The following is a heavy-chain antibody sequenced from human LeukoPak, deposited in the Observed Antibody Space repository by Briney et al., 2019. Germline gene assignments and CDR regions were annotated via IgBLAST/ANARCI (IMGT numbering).Heavy chain of an antibody. CDR2: ISAYNGNT. V-gene: IGHV1-18*01. CDR3: ARDLIGPRWELLADY. Sequence: VSVKVSCKASGYTFTSYGISWVRQAPGQGLEWMGWISAYNGNTNYAQKLQGRVTMTTDTSTSTAYMELRSLRSDDTAVYYCARDLIGPRWELLADYWGQGTLVTVSS. D-gene: IGHD1-26*01. CDR1: GYTFTSYG. J-gene: IGHJ4*02.